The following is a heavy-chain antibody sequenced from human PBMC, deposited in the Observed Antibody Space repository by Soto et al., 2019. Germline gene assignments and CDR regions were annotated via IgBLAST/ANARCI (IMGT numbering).Heavy chain of an antibody. Sequence: EVQLLESGGGLTQPGGSLRLSCAASGFIFSDYAMYWVRQAPGKGLEWVSVISGSEGTTYYADSVRGRFTMSRDNSRNTIYLQMMSLRAEDTAVSYCAKVIGGSESYWGGSHYYYALDVWGQGTTVTVSS. V-gene: IGHV3-23*01. CDR3: AKVIGGSESYWGGSHYYYALDV. D-gene: IGHD3-10*01. CDR2: ISGSEGTT. CDR1: GFIFSDYA. J-gene: IGHJ6*02.